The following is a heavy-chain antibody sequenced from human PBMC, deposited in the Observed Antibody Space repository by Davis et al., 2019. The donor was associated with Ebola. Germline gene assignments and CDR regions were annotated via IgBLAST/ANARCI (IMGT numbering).Heavy chain of an antibody. Sequence: ASVKVSCKASGYTFTSYGISWVRQAPGQGLEWMGWISAYNGNTNYAQKLQGRVTMTTDTSTSTAYMELRSLRSDDTAVYYCARDWTPKMATINDAFDIWGQGTMVTVSS. V-gene: IGHV1-18*04. D-gene: IGHD5-24*01. J-gene: IGHJ3*02. CDR1: GYTFTSYG. CDR2: ISAYNGNT. CDR3: ARDWTPKMATINDAFDI.